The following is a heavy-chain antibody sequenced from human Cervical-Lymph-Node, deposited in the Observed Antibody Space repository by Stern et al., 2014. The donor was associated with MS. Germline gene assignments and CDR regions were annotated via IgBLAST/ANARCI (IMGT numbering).Heavy chain of an antibody. CDR1: GYTFTSYG. D-gene: IGHD2-8*01. CDR3: ARDKMHAFDY. CDR2: IRADSGTT. V-gene: IGHV1-18*01. J-gene: IGHJ4*02. Sequence: AQLVESGTEVKKPGASLIVSCKASGYTFTSYGISWVRQAPGQVLEWVGWIRADSGTTKYAQNLRDRIALTRDTSTGTAYMELRTLRSEDTAVYYCARDKMHAFDYWGQGTLVSVSS.